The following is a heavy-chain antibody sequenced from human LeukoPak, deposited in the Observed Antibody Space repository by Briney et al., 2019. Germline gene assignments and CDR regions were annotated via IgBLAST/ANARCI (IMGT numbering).Heavy chain of an antibody. Sequence: SETLSLTCAVSGYSISSGYYWGWIRQPPGKGLEWIGSIYHSGSTYYNPSLKSRVTISVDTSKNQFSLKLSSVTAADTAVYYCARADSGSYGPVDYWGQGTLVTVSS. V-gene: IGHV4-38-2*01. J-gene: IGHJ4*02. CDR1: GYSISSGYY. D-gene: IGHD1-26*01. CDR2: IYHSGST. CDR3: ARADSGSYGPVDY.